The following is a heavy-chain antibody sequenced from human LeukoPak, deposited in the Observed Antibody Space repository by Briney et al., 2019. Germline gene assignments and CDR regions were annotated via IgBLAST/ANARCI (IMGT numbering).Heavy chain of an antibody. CDR3: ARDRGSDDPIDY. D-gene: IGHD2-15*01. V-gene: IGHV3-33*01. J-gene: IGHJ4*02. CDR1: GFPLRSYG. CDR2: IWHDGKNK. Sequence: QPGRSLRLSCAASGFPLRSYGMHWVRQAPGKGLEWVAVIWHDGKNKYYADSVKGRFTVSRDNSKNTLYLQMGSLRAEDTAVYFCARDRGSDDPIDYWGQGTLVTVSS.